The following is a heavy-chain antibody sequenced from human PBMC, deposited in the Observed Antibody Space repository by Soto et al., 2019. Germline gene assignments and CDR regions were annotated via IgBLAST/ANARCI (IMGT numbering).Heavy chain of an antibody. Sequence: EVQVVESGGGLVQPGGSLRLSCAASGFTFSRYWMHWDRQAPGKGLVWVSRINQDGSATNYADSVKGRFTISRDNAKNTVYLQMNSLRAEDTAVFYCGRGGSDSPMAPGYWGQGTLVTVSS. CDR2: INQDGSAT. CDR1: GFTFSRYW. V-gene: IGHV3-74*01. D-gene: IGHD5-18*01. CDR3: GRGGSDSPMAPGY. J-gene: IGHJ4*02.